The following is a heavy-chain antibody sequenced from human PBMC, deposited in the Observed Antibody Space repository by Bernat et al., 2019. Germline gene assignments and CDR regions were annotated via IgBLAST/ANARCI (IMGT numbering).Heavy chain of an antibody. J-gene: IGHJ4*02. CDR3: ARDLVTGTQGY. V-gene: IGHV3-33*01. D-gene: IGHD1-20*01. CDR2: IWYDGSNK. Sequence: QVQLVESGGGVVQPGRSLRLSCAASGFTFSSYGMHWVRQAPGKGLEWVAVIWYDGSNKYYADSVKGRFTISRDNSKNTLYLQMNSLRAEDTAVYYCARDLVTGTQGYWGQGTLVTVSS. CDR1: GFTFSSYG.